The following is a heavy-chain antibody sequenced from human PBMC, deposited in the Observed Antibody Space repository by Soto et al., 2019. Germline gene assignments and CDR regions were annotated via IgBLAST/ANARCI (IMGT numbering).Heavy chain of an antibody. D-gene: IGHD1-1*01. Sequence: NPSETLSLSCTVSGVSVSRPGSYWSWIRQVPGMGLDWIGYIHYDGTTYYLPSLESLVTVSADTSKNQFSLKLTSLKAADTATYYSARGKDQLNSLDFWGQGPLVTVSS. V-gene: IGHV4-31*01. CDR1: GVSVSRPGSY. J-gene: IGHJ4*02. CDR3: ARGKDQLNSLDF. CDR2: IHYDGTT.